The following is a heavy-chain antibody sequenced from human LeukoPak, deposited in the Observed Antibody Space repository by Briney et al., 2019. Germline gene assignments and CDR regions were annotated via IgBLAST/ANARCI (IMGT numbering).Heavy chain of an antibody. D-gene: IGHD3-22*01. CDR2: ISYDGSNK. CDR3: AKSDSSGYGAGYFDY. CDR1: GFTFSSYG. V-gene: IGHV3-30*18. J-gene: IGHJ4*02. Sequence: GGSLRLSCAASGFTFSSYGMHWVRQAPGKGLEWVAVISYDGSNKYYADSVKGRFTISGDNSKNTLYLQMNSLRAEDTAVYYCAKSDSSGYGAGYFDYWGQGTLVTVSS.